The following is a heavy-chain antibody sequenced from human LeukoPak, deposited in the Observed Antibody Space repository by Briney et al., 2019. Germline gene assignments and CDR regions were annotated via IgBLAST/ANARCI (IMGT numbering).Heavy chain of an antibody. J-gene: IGHJ4*02. V-gene: IGHV1-69*13. Sequence: SVKVSCKASGGTFSSYAISWVRQAPGQGLEWMGGIIPIFGTANYAQKFQGRVTVTADESTSTAYMELSSLRSDDTAVYYCARDRDYGDYNTQDLFVYWGQGTLVTVSS. CDR1: GGTFSSYA. CDR2: IIPIFGTA. CDR3: ARDRDYGDYNTQDLFVY. D-gene: IGHD4-17*01.